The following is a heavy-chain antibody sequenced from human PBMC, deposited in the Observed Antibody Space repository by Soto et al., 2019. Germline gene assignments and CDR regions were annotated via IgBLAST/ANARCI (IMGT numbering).Heavy chain of an antibody. CDR3: ARGKPDY. J-gene: IGHJ4*02. CDR1: GGSISSSSYY. V-gene: IGHV4-39*07. Sequence: PSETLSLTCTVSGGSISSSSYYWGWIRQPPGKGLEWIGEINHSGSTNYNPSLKSRVTISADTSKNQFSLKLSSVTAADTAVYYCARGKPDYWGQGTLVTVSS. CDR2: INHSGST.